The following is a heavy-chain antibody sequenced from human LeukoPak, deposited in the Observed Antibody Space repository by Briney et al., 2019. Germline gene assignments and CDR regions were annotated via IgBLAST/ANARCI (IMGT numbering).Heavy chain of an antibody. CDR2: INKNGDRI. D-gene: IGHD3-10*01. CDR1: GFTFDEYG. J-gene: IGHJ3*02. Sequence: GGSLRLSCAASGFTFDEYGMSWVRQAPGKGLEWVSGINKNGDRIGYADSVKGRFTISRDNAKDSLYLQMNSLRAEDTAVYYCSRHILLWFGEPTYDAFDIWGQGTMVTVSS. CDR3: SRHILLWFGEPTYDAFDI. V-gene: IGHV3-20*04.